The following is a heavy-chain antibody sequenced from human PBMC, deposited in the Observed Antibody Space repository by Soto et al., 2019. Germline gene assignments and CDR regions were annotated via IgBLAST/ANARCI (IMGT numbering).Heavy chain of an antibody. V-gene: IGHV3-72*01. CDR3: ARGSRTISGVIIDFDP. J-gene: IGHJ5*02. Sequence: GGSLRLSCAVSGFTFSDHYVDWVRQAPGKGLEWVGRTRDKVKSYTTDYGASVKGRFTISRDDSKKSVYLHMNFLQTEDTAVYYCARGSRTISGVIIDFDPWGQGTLVTVSS. CDR2: TRDKVKSYTT. CDR1: GFTFSDHY. D-gene: IGHD3-3*01.